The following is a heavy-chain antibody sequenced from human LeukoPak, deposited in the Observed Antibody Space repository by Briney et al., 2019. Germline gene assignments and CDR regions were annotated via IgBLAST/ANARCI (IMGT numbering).Heavy chain of an antibody. Sequence: GGSLRLSCVAPGFTFSSYSMTWVRQAPGKGLEWVSSISSSSSYIYYADSVKGRFTISRDNAKNSLYLQMNSLRAEDTAVYYCARVLLYYDAFDPWGQGTLVTVSS. CDR3: ARVLLYYDAFDP. D-gene: IGHD3-3*01. CDR1: GFTFSSYS. J-gene: IGHJ5*02. V-gene: IGHV3-21*01. CDR2: ISSSSSYI.